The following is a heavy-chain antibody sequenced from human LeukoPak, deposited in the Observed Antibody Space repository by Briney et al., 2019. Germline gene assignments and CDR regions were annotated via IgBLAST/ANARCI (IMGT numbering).Heavy chain of an antibody. Sequence: PSETLSLSCTVSGGSMYNYYWTWIRQPPGKGLEWIGYIYSQSGSTNYNPSLKSRVTISVDTSKSQFSLKLSSVTAADTAVYYCAGGDNSGYYYDCWGQGSLVTVSS. CDR1: GGSMYNYY. J-gene: IGHJ4*02. CDR3: AGGDNSGYYYDC. D-gene: IGHD3-22*01. V-gene: IGHV4-4*09. CDR2: IYSQSGST.